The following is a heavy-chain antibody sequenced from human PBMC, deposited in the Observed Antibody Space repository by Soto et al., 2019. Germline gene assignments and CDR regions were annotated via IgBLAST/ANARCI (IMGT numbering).Heavy chain of an antibody. CDR2: IYHSGST. J-gene: IGHJ6*01. V-gene: IGHV4-4*02. D-gene: IGHD2-15*01. CDR1: GGSISSSNW. Sequence: QVQLQESGPGLVKPSGTLSLTCAVSGGSISSSNWWSWVRQPPGKGLEWIGEIYHSGSTNYNPSLKSRVTISVDKSKNQFSLKLSSAAAADTAVYYCARDAGYCSGGSCLVVRGYYYYGMDVW. CDR3: ARDAGYCSGGSCLVVRGYYYYGMDV.